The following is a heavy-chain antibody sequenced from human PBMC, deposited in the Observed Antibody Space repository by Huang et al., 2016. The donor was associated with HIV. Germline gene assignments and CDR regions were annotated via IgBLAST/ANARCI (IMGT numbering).Heavy chain of an antibody. Sequence: QVQLVQSGAEVKKPGSSVKVSCKASGGTFSNHGFSWVRQAPGQGLEWMGGITPVFGTQYYTPKFQGRVTLTADESTSTVYMELSRLAPDEAAEYYCARVRGYSGSYYGMDVWGQGTTVTVSS. CDR1: GGTFSNHG. CDR3: ARVRGYSGSYYGMDV. J-gene: IGHJ6*02. CDR2: ITPVFGTQ. D-gene: IGHD1-26*01. V-gene: IGHV1-69*01.